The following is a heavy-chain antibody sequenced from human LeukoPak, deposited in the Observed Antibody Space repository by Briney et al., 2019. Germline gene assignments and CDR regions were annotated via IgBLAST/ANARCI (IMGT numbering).Heavy chain of an antibody. CDR3: AKDRLGAMLYFDY. V-gene: IGHV3-23*01. CDR2: ISGSGDTT. J-gene: IGHJ4*02. CDR1: GLTFSTYG. Sequence: PGGSLRLSCAASGLTFSTYGMSWVRQAPGKGLDWVSAISGSGDTTYFADSVEGRFTISRDNSKNTLYLQMNSLRAEDTAVYYCAKDRLGAMLYFDYWGQGTLVTVSS. D-gene: IGHD1-26*01.